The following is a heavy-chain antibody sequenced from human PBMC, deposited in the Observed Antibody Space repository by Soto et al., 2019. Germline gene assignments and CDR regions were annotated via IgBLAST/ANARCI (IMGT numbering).Heavy chain of an antibody. CDR2: VSHDGRNT. J-gene: IGHJ4*02. Sequence: VQLVESGGGVVQPGRSLRLSFAASGFTFSDYAMHWVRQAPGKGLEWVAVVSHDGRNTNYADSVKGRFTISRDSSKNTVSLEMTSLRAEDTAVYYCAKGGRQWLVTSDFNYWGQGALVTVSS. CDR1: GFTFSDYA. D-gene: IGHD6-19*01. V-gene: IGHV3-30*18. CDR3: AKGGRQWLVTSDFNY.